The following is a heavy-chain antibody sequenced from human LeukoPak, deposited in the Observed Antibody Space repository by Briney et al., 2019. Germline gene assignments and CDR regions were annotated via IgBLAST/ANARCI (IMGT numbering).Heavy chain of an antibody. Sequence: HAGGSLRLSCAASGFTFSGYWMHWVRQAPGKGLAWVSVIRSDGSITTYADSVKGRFTISRDTAKNTLYLQMNSLRAEDTAVYYCARVGGYSGYDSPREAGTGDYWGQGTLVTVSS. CDR2: IRSDGSIT. D-gene: IGHD5-12*01. V-gene: IGHV3-74*01. CDR3: ARVGGYSGYDSPREAGTGDY. J-gene: IGHJ4*02. CDR1: GFTFSGYW.